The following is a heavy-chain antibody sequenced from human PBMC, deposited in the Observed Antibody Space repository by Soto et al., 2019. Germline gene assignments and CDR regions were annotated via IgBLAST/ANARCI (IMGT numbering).Heavy chain of an antibody. J-gene: IGHJ4*02. V-gene: IGHV4-59*01. CDR1: GGSISSYY. CDR3: ASAPYNWNAKNSAFDY. D-gene: IGHD1-20*01. Sequence: SETLSLTCTVSGGSISSYYWSWIRQPPGKGLEWIGYIYYSGSTNYNPSLKSRVTISVDTSKNQFSLKLSSVTAADTAVYYCASAPYNWNAKNSAFDYWGQGTLVTVSS. CDR2: IYYSGST.